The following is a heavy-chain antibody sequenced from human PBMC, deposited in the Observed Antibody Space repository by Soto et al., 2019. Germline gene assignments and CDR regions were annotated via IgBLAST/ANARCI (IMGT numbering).Heavy chain of an antibody. CDR2: IYYSGTT. J-gene: IGHJ4*02. CDR1: SGSMRSYY. D-gene: IGHD3-22*01. Sequence: SESLSLTCTVSSGSMRSYYWSWIRQLPGKGLEWIGYIYYSGTTNYNPSLKSRVTMSVDTSKNQFSLKLSSVTAADTAIYYCATDSSSYYYMLDYWGQGTLVTAPQ. CDR3: ATDSSSYYYMLDY. V-gene: IGHV4-59*01.